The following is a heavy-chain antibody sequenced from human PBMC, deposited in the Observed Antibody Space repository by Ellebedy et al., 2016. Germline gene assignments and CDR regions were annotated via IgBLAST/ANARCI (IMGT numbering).Heavy chain of an antibody. V-gene: IGHV3-53*01. CDR1: GLSVSSND. Sequence: GGSLRLSXAASGLSVSSNDMSWVRQAPGKGLELVSLIYGGGDSYYADSVKGRFTISRDNSKKTVYLQMSGLGVEDTAVYYCVTRHNGAFDLWGQGTMVTVSS. CDR2: IYGGGDS. J-gene: IGHJ3*01. D-gene: IGHD2-8*01. CDR3: VTRHNGAFDL.